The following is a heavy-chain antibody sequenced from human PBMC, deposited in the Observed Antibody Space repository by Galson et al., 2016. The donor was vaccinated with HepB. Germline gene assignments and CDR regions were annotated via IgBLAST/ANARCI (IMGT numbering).Heavy chain of an antibody. J-gene: IGHJ6*03. D-gene: IGHD1-26*01. CDR3: ARQSCRGSSCYRVDQYYYMDV. CDR1: GDSIATYY. V-gene: IGHV4-4*07. CDR2: IYPTTSD. Sequence: SETLSLTCTVSGDSIATYYWSWIRQSAGKGLEWIGRIYPTTSDIYNPSLQSRVTMSADTSKNQLSLSLSPVTAADTAVYYCARQSCRGSSCYRVDQYYYMDVWGKGTTVTVSS.